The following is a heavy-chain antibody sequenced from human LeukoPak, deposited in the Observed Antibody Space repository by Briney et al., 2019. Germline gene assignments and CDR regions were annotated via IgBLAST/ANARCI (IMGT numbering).Heavy chain of an antibody. CDR2: INPNWGGS. CDR3: ARDYYYVSGIPYYMDV. D-gene: IGHD3-10*01. CDR1: GFTFTDYH. J-gene: IGHJ6*03. Sequence: ASVKVSCKASGFTFTDYHMHWVRPAPGKGLAWMGWINPNWGGSKYPQKFQGRVTMNRDTSISTAYMEQSRLRSDDTAVYYWARDYYYVSGIPYYMDVWGKGTTVTISS. V-gene: IGHV1-2*02.